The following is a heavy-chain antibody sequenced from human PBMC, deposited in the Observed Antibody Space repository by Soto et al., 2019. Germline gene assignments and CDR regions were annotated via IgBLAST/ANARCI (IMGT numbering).Heavy chain of an antibody. V-gene: IGHV1-2*04. D-gene: IGHD2-15*01. J-gene: IGHJ3*02. Sequence: QVQLVQSGAEVKKPGASVKVSCKASGYTFTGYYMHWVRQAPGQGLEWMGWINPNSGGTNYAQKCQGWVTMTRDPSISTAYMELSRLRSDDTAVYYCARVSRYIVADAFDIWGQGTMVTDSS. CDR2: INPNSGGT. CDR1: GYTFTGYY. CDR3: ARVSRYIVADAFDI.